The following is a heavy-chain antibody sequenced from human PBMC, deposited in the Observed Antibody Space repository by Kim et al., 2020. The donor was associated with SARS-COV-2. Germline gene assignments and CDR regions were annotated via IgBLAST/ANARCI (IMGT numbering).Heavy chain of an antibody. Sequence: QKFQGRVTITADKSTSTADMELSSLRSEDTAVYYCARDLPRDGYNFGYGYWGQGTLVTVSS. CDR3: ARDLPRDGYNFGYGY. V-gene: IGHV1-69*04. D-gene: IGHD5-12*01. J-gene: IGHJ4*02.